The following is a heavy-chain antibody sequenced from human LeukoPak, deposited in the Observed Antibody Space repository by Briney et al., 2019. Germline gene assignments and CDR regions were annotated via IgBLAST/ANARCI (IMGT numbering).Heavy chain of an antibody. D-gene: IGHD3-3*01. CDR1: GFTFSSYS. V-gene: IGHV3-21*01. CDR3: TRGRSAITIFGVVPDFDY. J-gene: IGHJ4*02. Sequence: GGSLRLSCAASGFTFSSYSMNWVRQAPGKGLEWVSSISTTGNYIYYADSVKGRFTISRDNARNSLYLQMNSLRAEDTAVYYCTRGRSAITIFGVVPDFDYWGQGTLVTVSS. CDR2: ISTTGNYI.